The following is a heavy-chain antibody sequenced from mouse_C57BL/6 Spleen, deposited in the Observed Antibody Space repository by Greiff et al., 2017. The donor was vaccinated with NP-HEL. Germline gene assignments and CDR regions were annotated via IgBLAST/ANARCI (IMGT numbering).Heavy chain of an antibody. CDR2: ISSGGSYT. CDR1: GFTFSSSG. Sequence: EVMLVESGGDLVKPGGSLKLSCAASGFTFSSSGMSWVRQTPDKRLEWVATISSGGSYTYYPDSVKGRFTISRDNAKNTLYLQMSSLKSEDTAMYYCARHEGTTAFAYWGQGTLVTVSA. J-gene: IGHJ3*01. V-gene: IGHV5-6*02. CDR3: ARHEGTTAFAY. D-gene: IGHD1-2*01.